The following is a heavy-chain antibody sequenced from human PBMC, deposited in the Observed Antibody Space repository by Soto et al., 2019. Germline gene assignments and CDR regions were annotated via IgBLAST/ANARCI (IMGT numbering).Heavy chain of an antibody. Sequence: EVQLVESGGGLVQPGGSLRLSCAASGFVFSSHWIHWVRQAPGQGPVGVSRISTDGSFTSYADFVKGRFTISRANAKNPLYLQMNSLRAEDTAVYYCARPRSMSASGFDIWGQGTMVTVSS. V-gene: IGHV3-74*01. J-gene: IGHJ3*02. D-gene: IGHD3-3*02. CDR2: ISTDGSFT. CDR1: GFVFSSHW. CDR3: ARPRSMSASGFDI.